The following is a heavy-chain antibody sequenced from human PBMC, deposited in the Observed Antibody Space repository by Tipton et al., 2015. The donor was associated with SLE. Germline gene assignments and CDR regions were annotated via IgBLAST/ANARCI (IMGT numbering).Heavy chain of an antibody. Sequence: TLSLTCTVSGGSLTSGAYYWTWIRQPAGKGLEWIGRVYSSGRTNYNPSLKSRVTVSMDTSNDQFSLRVSSMTAADTAVYYCARDSGFHVTRDLEWLGYFDLWGRGTLVPVSS. CDR3: ARDSGFHVTRDLEWLGYFDL. J-gene: IGHJ2*01. D-gene: IGHD3-3*01. CDR1: GGSLTSGAYY. V-gene: IGHV4-61*02. CDR2: VYSSGRT.